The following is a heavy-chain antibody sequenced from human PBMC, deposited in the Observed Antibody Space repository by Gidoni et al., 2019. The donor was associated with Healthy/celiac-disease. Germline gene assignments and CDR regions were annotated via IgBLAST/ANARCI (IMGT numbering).Heavy chain of an antibody. CDR2: IYYSGST. CDR1: GGSISSGGYY. J-gene: IGHJ6*02. V-gene: IGHV4-31*03. D-gene: IGHD4-17*01. CDR3: ARERRLRYPYYYGMDV. Sequence: QVQLQESGPGLVKPSQTLSLTCTVSGGSISSGGYYWSWIRQHPGKGLEWIGYIYYSGSTYYNPSLKSRVTISVDTSKNQFSLKLSSVTAADTAVYYCARERRLRYPYYYGMDVWGQGTTVTVSS.